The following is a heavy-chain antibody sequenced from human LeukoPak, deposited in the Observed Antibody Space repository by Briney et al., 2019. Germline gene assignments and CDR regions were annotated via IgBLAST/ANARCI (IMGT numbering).Heavy chain of an antibody. CDR3: ARHDDCSGGSCYSDDWFDP. Sequence: PSETLSLTCTVSGGSISSYYWSWIRQPPGKGLEWIGYIYYSGSTNYNPSLKSRVTISVDTSKNQLYLKLSSMTAADTDVYYCARHDDCSGGSCYSDDWFDPWGQGTLVTVSS. J-gene: IGHJ5*02. V-gene: IGHV4-59*08. CDR1: GGSISSYY. CDR2: IYYSGST. D-gene: IGHD2-15*01.